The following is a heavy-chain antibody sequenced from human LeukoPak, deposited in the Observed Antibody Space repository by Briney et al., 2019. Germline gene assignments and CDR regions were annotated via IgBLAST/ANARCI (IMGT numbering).Heavy chain of an antibody. J-gene: IGHJ4*02. CDR3: ARVIRAAPGKGYFDY. CDR1: GFTFSSFA. Sequence: GGSLRLSCAASGFTFSSFAMSWVRQAPGRGLEWVSGISDSGGYTYYADSVKGRFTISRDSSKNTLYLQMNSLRAEDTAIYYCARVIRAAPGKGYFDYWGQGTLVTVSS. D-gene: IGHD6-13*01. CDR2: ISDSGGYT. V-gene: IGHV3-23*01.